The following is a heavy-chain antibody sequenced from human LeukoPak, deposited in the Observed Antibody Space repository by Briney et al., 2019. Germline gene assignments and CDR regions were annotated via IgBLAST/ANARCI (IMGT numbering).Heavy chain of an antibody. CDR1: GFTVSSNY. D-gene: IGHD3-16*02. J-gene: IGHJ4*02. CDR3: ARDRRTGRLGELSLDPCFDY. CDR2: IYSGGST. V-gene: IGHV3-53*01. Sequence: GGSLRLSCAASGFTVSSNYMSWVRQAPGKGLEWVSVIYSGGSTYYADSVKGRFTISRDNSKNTLYLQMNSLRAEDTAVYYCARDRRTGRLGELSLDPCFDYWGQGTLVTDSS.